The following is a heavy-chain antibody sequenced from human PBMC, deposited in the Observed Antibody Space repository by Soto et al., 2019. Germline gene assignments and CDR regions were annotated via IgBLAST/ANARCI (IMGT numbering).Heavy chain of an antibody. V-gene: IGHV5-51*01. J-gene: IGHJ4*02. CDR1: GYDFARTW. CDR2: IYPGDSET. Sequence: GESLKISCKASGYDFARTWIGWARQLPGKGLDWLGIIYPGDSETRYSPSFRGQVTFSVDMSISTAYLQWSSLKTSDIAIYYCARLVGAYDSHFDHWGQGTRVTVSS. CDR3: ARLVGAYDSHFDH. D-gene: IGHD5-12*01.